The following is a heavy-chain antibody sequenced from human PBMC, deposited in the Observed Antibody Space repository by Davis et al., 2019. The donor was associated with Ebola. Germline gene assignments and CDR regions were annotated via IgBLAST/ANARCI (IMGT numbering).Heavy chain of an antibody. CDR1: GFTFSSYA. V-gene: IGHV3-30-3*01. CDR3: ARDRGWLQARFFDY. J-gene: IGHJ4*02. CDR2: ISYDGSNK. Sequence: PGGSLRLSCAASGFTFSSYAMHWVRQAPGKGLEWVAVISYDGSNKYYADSVKGRFTISRDNSKNTLYLQMNSLRAEDTAVYYCARDRGWLQARFFDYWGQGTLVTVSS. D-gene: IGHD5-24*01.